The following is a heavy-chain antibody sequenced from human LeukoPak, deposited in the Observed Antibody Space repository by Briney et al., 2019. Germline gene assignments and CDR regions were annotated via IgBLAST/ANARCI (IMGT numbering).Heavy chain of an antibody. CDR2: ISNDGGST. Sequence: PGGSLRLSCAASRFTFSIYAMSWVRQAPGKGLEWVSGISNDGGSTYYADSVKGRFTISRDNSKNTLYLQMNSLTAEDTALYCCAKDRYSSSSPHYFDYWGQGTLVTVAS. J-gene: IGHJ4*02. CDR3: AKDRYSSSSPHYFDY. D-gene: IGHD6-6*01. CDR1: RFTFSIYA. V-gene: IGHV3-23*01.